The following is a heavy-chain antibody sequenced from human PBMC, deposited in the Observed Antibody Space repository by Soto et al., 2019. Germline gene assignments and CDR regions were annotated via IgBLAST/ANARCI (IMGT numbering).Heavy chain of an antibody. J-gene: IGHJ6*04. CDR2: IYYSGST. V-gene: IGHV4-31*03. CDR3: AREGAAPYSYCGMDV. Sequence: QVQLQESGPGLVKPSQTLSLTCTVSGGSISSGGYFWSWIRQHPGKGLEWIGFIYYSGSTYYNPSRKSGVPIPEDRSKNQFSLKLSSVTAPDTAVYYCAREGAAPYSYCGMDVWGKGPTVTVSS. D-gene: IGHD6-6*01. CDR1: GGSISSGGYF.